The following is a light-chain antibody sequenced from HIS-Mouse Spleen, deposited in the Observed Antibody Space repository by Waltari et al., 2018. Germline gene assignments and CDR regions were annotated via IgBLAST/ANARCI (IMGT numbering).Light chain of an antibody. CDR3: QQYYTTPYT. CDR1: QSVLYSSNNKHY. J-gene: IGKJ2*01. Sequence: DIVMTQSPDSLAVSLGERATINCKSSQSVLYSSNNKHYLAWYQQKQGQPPKLLIYWASTRESGVPDGFSGSGSGTDFTLTISSLQAEDVAVYYCQQYYTTPYTFGQGTKLEIK. CDR2: WAS. V-gene: IGKV4-1*01.